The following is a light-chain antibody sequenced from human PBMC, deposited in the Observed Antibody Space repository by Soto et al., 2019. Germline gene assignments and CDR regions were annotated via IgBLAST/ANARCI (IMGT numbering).Light chain of an antibody. CDR2: DAS. CDR3: QQYGSAPGT. Sequence: DIELTQSPGALCSSTGERATLSCRARQSVASSHLPWYRQKPGQTPRLLIYDASSRATGIQDRISGSGSGTDFKLTISRLEPEDFAVYYCQQYGSAPGTLAPGTKVDIK. J-gene: IGKJ3*01. V-gene: IGKV3-20*01. CDR1: QSVASSH.